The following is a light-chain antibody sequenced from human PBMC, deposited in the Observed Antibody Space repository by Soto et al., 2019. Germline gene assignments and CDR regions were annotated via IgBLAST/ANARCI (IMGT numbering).Light chain of an antibody. J-gene: IGLJ3*02. Sequence: QSALTQPASVSGSPGQSITISCTGTSSDVGGYNYVSWYQHHPGKAPKFLIYEVSNRPSGVSNRFSGSKSGNTASLTISGLQAEDEAEYYCSSYTSTNTWVFGGGTQLTVL. CDR2: EVS. CDR3: SSYTSTNTWV. V-gene: IGLV2-14*01. CDR1: SSDVGGYNY.